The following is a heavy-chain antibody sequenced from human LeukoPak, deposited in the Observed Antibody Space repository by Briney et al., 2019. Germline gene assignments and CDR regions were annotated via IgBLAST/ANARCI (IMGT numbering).Heavy chain of an antibody. D-gene: IGHD5-18*01. CDR2: VYYTGRN. CDR1: GGSVANYY. Sequence: PSETLSLTCSVSGGSVANYYWHWIRQPPGKGLEWIGFVYYTGRNDYNPSLRSRITMSLDTSNNQVSLKLTSVTAADTAVYYCARDAGGTAMGWGWYFDLWGRGTLVTVSS. J-gene: IGHJ2*01. CDR3: ARDAGGTAMGWGWYFDL. V-gene: IGHV4-59*02.